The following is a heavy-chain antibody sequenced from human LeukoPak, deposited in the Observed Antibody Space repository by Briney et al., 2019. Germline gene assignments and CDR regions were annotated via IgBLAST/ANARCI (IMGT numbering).Heavy chain of an antibody. CDR2: INPNSGGT. Sequence: ASVKVSCKASGYTFTGYYMHWLRQAPGQGLEWMGWINPNSGGTNYAQKFQGRVTMTRDTSISTAYMELSRLRSDDTAVYYCATIAARPSLTDYWGQGTLVTVSS. J-gene: IGHJ4*02. D-gene: IGHD6-6*01. V-gene: IGHV1-2*02. CDR1: GYTFTGYY. CDR3: ATIAARPSLTDY.